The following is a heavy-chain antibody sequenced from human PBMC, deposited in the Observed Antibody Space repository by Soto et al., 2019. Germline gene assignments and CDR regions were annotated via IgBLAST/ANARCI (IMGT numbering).Heavy chain of an antibody. Sequence: SETLSLTCSVSGASIGSGDDYWTWIRQSPGKGLEWIGYISDSGSTFYNPSLRSRLTIALDTSKNHFSLKLSSVTAADTAVYYCAAYSSSWYDAWAFDIWGQGTMVTVSS. CDR3: AAYSSSWYDAWAFDI. J-gene: IGHJ3*02. D-gene: IGHD6-13*01. CDR1: GASIGSGDDY. V-gene: IGHV4-30-4*08. CDR2: ISDSGST.